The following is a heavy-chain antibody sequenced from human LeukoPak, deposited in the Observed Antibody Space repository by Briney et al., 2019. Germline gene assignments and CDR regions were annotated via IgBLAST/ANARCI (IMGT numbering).Heavy chain of an antibody. CDR1: GGSISSYY. CDR3: ARDPSSYSI. V-gene: IGHV4-59*01. Sequence: SETLSLTCTVSGGSISSYYWSWIRQPPGKGLEWIGYIYYSGSTNYNPSLKSRVTISVDTSKNQFSLKLSSVSAADTAVYYCARDPSSYSIWGQGTLVTVSS. J-gene: IGHJ4*02. D-gene: IGHD2-21*01. CDR2: IYYSGST.